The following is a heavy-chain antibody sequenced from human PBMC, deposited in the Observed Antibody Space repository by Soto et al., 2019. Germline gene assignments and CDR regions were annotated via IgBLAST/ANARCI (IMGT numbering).Heavy chain of an antibody. CDR1: GFTFLDFA. CDR3: AKARGVDWFPSWFGP. CDR2: VTWDSGST. Sequence: EVQLVESGGGLVQPGKSLRLSCAASGFTFLDFAMHWVRQGPGKGLEWVSGVTWDSGSTHYADSVKGRFTISRDNAKNALYLQMNNLGADDTAFYYCAKARGVDWFPSWFGPWGQGTLVTVSS. V-gene: IGHV3-9*01. D-gene: IGHD3-9*01. J-gene: IGHJ5*02.